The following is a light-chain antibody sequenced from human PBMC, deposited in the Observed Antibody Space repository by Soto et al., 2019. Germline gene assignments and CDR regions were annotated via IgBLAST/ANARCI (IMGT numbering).Light chain of an antibody. CDR1: SSNIGSNT. CDR2: SND. CDR3: AAWDDSLNVVV. J-gene: IGLJ2*01. Sequence: QSVLTQPTSTSGTPGQRVTISCSGSSSNIGSNTVNWYQQLPGAAPKLIIYSNDQRLSGVPDRLSGSKSGTSASLAFSGLQSEDEAYYYCAAWDDSLNVVVFGGGTKLTVL. V-gene: IGLV1-44*01.